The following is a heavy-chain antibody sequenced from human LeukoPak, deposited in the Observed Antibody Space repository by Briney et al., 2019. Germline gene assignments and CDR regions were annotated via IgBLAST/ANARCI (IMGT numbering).Heavy chain of an antibody. CDR1: GGSFSGYY. V-gene: IGHV4-34*01. D-gene: IGHD4-17*01. Sequence: SETLSLTCAVYGGSFSGYYWSWIRQPPGKGLEWIGEINHSGSTNYNPSLKSRVTISVDTSKNQFSLKLSSVTAADTAVYYCATALVYGDYNYWGQGTLVTVSS. J-gene: IGHJ4*02. CDR2: INHSGST. CDR3: ATALVYGDYNY.